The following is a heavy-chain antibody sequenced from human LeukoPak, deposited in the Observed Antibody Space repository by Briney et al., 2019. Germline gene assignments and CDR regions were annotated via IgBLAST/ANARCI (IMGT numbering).Heavy chain of an antibody. CDR2: IYYSGST. V-gene: IGHV4-39*07. D-gene: IGHD4-17*01. J-gene: IGHJ4*02. Sequence: PSETLSLTCTVSGGSISSSSYYWGWIRQPPGKGLEWIGSIYYSGSTYYNPSLKSRVTISVDTSKNQFSLKLSSVTAADTAVYYCARAPYGDYVFDYWGQGTLVTVSS. CDR1: GGSISSSSYY. CDR3: ARAPYGDYVFDY.